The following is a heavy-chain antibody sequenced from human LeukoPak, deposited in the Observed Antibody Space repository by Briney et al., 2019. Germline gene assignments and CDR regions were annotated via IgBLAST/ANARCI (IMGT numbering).Heavy chain of an antibody. CDR2: IWYDGSNK. V-gene: IGHV3-33*01. Sequence: PGGSLRLSCAASGFTFSSYGMHWVLQAPGKGLEWVAVIWYDGSNKYYADSVKGRFTISRDNSKNTLYLQMNSLRAEDTAVYYCARDFIERYSGSYYGRFDYWGQGTLVTVSS. CDR3: ARDFIERYSGSYYGRFDY. CDR1: GFTFSSYG. D-gene: IGHD1-26*01. J-gene: IGHJ4*02.